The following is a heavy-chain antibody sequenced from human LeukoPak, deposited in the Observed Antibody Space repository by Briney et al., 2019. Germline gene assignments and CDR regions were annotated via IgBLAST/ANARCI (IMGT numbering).Heavy chain of an antibody. CDR2: INHSGST. J-gene: IGHJ4*02. Sequence: PSETLSLTCAVYGGSFSGYYWSWIRQPPGKGLEWIGEINHSGSTNYNPSLKSRVTISVDTSKNQFSLKLSSVTAADTAVYYCARGLLPYYYDSSGYNVYFDYWGQGTLVTVSP. CDR3: ARGLLPYYYDSSGYNVYFDY. V-gene: IGHV4-34*01. D-gene: IGHD3-22*01. CDR1: GGSFSGYY.